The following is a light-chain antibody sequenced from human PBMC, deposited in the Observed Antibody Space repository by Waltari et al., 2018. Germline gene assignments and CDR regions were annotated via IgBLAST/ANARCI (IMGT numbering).Light chain of an antibody. Sequence: EIVLTQSPGTASLSPGERVPLSCRASQSVGSSSLAWYQQKPGQAPMPVIYRASRRATGIPDRFSGSGSGTDFSLTISRLEPEDFAVYYCQQHGTLPATFGQGTKVEIK. CDR1: QSVGSSS. J-gene: IGKJ1*01. CDR3: QQHGTLPAT. CDR2: RAS. V-gene: IGKV3-20*01.